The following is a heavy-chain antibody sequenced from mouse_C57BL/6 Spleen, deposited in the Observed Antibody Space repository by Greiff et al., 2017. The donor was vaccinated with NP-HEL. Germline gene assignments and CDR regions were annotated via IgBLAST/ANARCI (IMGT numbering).Heavy chain of an antibody. V-gene: IGHV1-59*01. J-gene: IGHJ4*01. Sequence: QVHVKQSGAELVRPGTSVKLSCKASGYTFTSYWMHWVKQRPGQGLEWIGVIDPSDSYTNYNQKFKGKATLTVDTSSSTAYMQLSSLTSEDSAVYYCARSSDYAMDYWGQGTSVTVSS. CDR1: GYTFTSYW. CDR3: ARSSDYAMDY. CDR2: IDPSDSYT. D-gene: IGHD1-1*01.